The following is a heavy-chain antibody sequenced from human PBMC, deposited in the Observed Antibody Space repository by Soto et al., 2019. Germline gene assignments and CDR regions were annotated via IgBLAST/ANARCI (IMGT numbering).Heavy chain of an antibody. CDR1: GYTFTSHE. Sequence: QVQLVQYGAEVKKPGASVKVSCKASGYTFTSHEINWVRQATGLGLEGMGWMNPHSGNTGYAHKFQGRVTMTTNTSISTAYLELSSLRSEDTAVYYCARDDYSSGLFPLDYWGQGTLVAGSS. V-gene: IGHV1-8*01. J-gene: IGHJ4*02. D-gene: IGHD6-19*01. CDR3: ARDDYSSGLFPLDY. CDR2: MNPHSGNT.